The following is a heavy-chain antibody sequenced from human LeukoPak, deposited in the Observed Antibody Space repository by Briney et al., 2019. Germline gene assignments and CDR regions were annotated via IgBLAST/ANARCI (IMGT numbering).Heavy chain of an antibody. Sequence: GGSLRLSCTASGFTFSDYHMSWIRQAPGRGLEWVSYISSSGNPIHYADSVRGRFTISRDNAKNSLYLHMNSLRPEHAAVYYCARSTDGSGSYYYYGMDVWGQGTTVTVSS. V-gene: IGHV3-11*01. CDR2: ISSSGNPI. CDR1: GFTFSDYH. CDR3: ARSTDGSGSYYYYGMDV. D-gene: IGHD3-10*01. J-gene: IGHJ6*02.